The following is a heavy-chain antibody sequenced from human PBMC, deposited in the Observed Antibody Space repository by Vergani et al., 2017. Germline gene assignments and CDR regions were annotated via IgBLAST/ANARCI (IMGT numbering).Heavy chain of an antibody. Sequence: EVQLVQSGAEVKKPGESLRISCKGSGYSFTSYWISWLRQMPGKGLEWMGRIDPSDSYTNYSPSFQGNVTISADKSISTAYLQWSSLKASDTAMYYCARQVALAGKWWGPYYYYGMDVWGQETTVTVSS. J-gene: IGHJ6*02. CDR2: IDPSDSYT. V-gene: IGHV5-10-1*01. CDR1: GYSFTSYW. CDR3: ARQVALAGKWWGPYYYYGMDV. D-gene: IGHD6-19*01.